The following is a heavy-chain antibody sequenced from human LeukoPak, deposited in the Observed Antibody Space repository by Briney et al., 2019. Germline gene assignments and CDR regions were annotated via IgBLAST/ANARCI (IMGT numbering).Heavy chain of an antibody. D-gene: IGHD5-18*01. Sequence: ASVKVSCKASGYTFTGYYMHWLRQAPGQGLEWMGWINPNSGGTNYAQKFQGRVTMTRDTSISTAYMELSRLRSDDTAVYYCARDIQLPNGFGYWGQGTLVTVSS. CDR1: GYTFTGYY. CDR3: ARDIQLPNGFGY. CDR2: INPNSGGT. J-gene: IGHJ4*02. V-gene: IGHV1-2*02.